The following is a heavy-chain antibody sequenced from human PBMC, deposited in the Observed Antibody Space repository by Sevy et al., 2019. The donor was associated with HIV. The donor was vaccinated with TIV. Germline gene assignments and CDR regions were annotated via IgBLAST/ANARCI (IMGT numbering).Heavy chain of an antibody. CDR3: AKDRIWELGDAFDI. CDR2: LSGNGGST. V-gene: IGHV3-23*01. J-gene: IGHJ3*02. Sequence: GGSLRLSCAASGFTFSSYAMRWVRQAPGKGLEWVSGLSGNGGSTNYADSVKGRFALSRDNSKNTLYLQMNNLRAEDTAIYFCAKDRIWELGDAFDIWGQGTMVTVSS. D-gene: IGHD1-7*01. CDR1: GFTFSSYA.